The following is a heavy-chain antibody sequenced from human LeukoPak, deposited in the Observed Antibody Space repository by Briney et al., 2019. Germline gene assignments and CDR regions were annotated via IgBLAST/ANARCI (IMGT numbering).Heavy chain of an antibody. CDR3: ARSHIVVVPAGRGSRYFYMDV. Sequence: PSETLSLTCTVSGYSMRSGYYWGWIRLAPGKGLEWIGSIYHSGSTYYNLSLRRRVIMSVDTSKNQFSLKVNSVTAADTPIYYCARSHIVVVPAGRGSRYFYMDVWGRGTTVAVSS. CDR1: GYSMRSGYY. CDR2: IYHSGST. V-gene: IGHV4-38-2*02. D-gene: IGHD2-2*01. J-gene: IGHJ6*03.